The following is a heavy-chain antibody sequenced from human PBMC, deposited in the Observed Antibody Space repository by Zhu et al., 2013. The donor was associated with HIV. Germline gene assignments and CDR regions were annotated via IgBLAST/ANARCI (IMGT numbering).Heavy chain of an antibody. J-gene: IGHJ3*02. V-gene: IGHV1-2*02. CDR1: GVYFNSLP. D-gene: IGHD2-2*02. CDR2: INPNSGDT. CDR3: AKPLGYCNRASCFTDAFDI. Sequence: QLKLVQSGPEVKRPGSSVKVSCETSGVYFNSLPISWLRQAPGQGLEWMGWINPNSGDTKYAQKFQGRVTATRDTSISTAYMELSRLSPDDTAVYYCAKPLGYCNRASCFTDAFDIWGRGTMVTVSS.